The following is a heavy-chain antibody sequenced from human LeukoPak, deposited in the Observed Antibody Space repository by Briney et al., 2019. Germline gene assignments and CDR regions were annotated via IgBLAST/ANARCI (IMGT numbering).Heavy chain of an antibody. Sequence: SQTLSLTCTVSGGSISSYYWSWIRQPAGKGLEWIGRIYTSGSTNYNPSLKSRVTMSVDTSKNQFSLKLSSVTAADTAVYYCARGKEKYDYVWGSYRPHNWFDPWGQGTLVTVSS. J-gene: IGHJ5*02. CDR3: ARGKEKYDYVWGSYRPHNWFDP. CDR1: GGSISSYY. V-gene: IGHV4-4*07. D-gene: IGHD3-16*02. CDR2: IYTSGST.